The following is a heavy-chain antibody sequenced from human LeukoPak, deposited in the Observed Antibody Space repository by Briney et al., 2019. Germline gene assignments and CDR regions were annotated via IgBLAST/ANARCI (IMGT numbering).Heavy chain of an antibody. J-gene: IGHJ4*02. CDR3: ARSGYSGYDPKYYFDY. V-gene: IGHV3-21*01. D-gene: IGHD5-12*01. Sequence: PGRSLRLSCAASGFTFSSYSMSWVRQAPGKGLEWVSSISSSSSYIYYADSVKGRFTISRDNAKNSLYLQMNSLRAEDTAVYYCARSGYSGYDPKYYFDYWGQGTLVTVSS. CDR2: ISSSSSYI. CDR1: GFTFSSYS.